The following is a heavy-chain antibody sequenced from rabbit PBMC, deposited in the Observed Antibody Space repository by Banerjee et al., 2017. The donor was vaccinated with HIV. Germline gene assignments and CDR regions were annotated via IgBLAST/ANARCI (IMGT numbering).Heavy chain of an antibody. J-gene: IGHJ4*01. CDR1: GFTLSSYW. Sequence: QEQLVESGGDLVKPEGSLTLTCTASGFTLSSYWICWVRQAPGKGLEWIACMDAGSSGTTNYASWAKGRFTITRNTNQNTVDLKMTSLTAADTATYFCARGTGWNFNLWGPGTLVTVS. V-gene: IGHV1S45*01. D-gene: IGHD4-1*01. CDR2: MDAGSSGTT. CDR3: ARGTGWNFNL.